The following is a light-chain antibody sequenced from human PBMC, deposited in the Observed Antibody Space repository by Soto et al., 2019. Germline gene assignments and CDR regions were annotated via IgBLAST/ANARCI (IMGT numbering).Light chain of an antibody. Sequence: IQMTQSPSSLSASVGDRVTIACRASQSINTYLNWYQQKPGKAPKLLIYAASSLQSGVPSRFSGSGSGTDFTLTITSLQAEDVAVYYCQQYYSSKWTFGQGTKVDIK. CDR2: AAS. CDR3: QQYYSSKWT. V-gene: IGKV1-39*01. J-gene: IGKJ1*01. CDR1: QSINTY.